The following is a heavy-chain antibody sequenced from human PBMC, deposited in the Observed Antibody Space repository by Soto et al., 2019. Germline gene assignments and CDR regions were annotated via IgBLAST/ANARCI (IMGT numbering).Heavy chain of an antibody. D-gene: IGHD3-10*01. Sequence: SETLSLTCTVSGGSISTYYWSWIRQPPGKGLEWIGYIYYSGSTNYNPSLKSRVTISVDTSKNQFSLKLSSVTAADTAVYYCARGLGLLRVGEPRGAHGGMDVWGQGTTVTVSS. CDR3: ARGLGLLRVGEPRGAHGGMDV. J-gene: IGHJ6*02. V-gene: IGHV4-59*12. CDR1: GGSISTYY. CDR2: IYYSGST.